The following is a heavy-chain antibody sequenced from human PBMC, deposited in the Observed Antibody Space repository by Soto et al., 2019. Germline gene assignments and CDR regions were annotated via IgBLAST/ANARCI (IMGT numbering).Heavy chain of an antibody. D-gene: IGHD3-10*02. CDR3: ARSGDNYNVLDY. J-gene: IGHJ4*02. CDR2: SSNSGTYT. V-gene: IGHV3-11*06. CDR1: GFTFSDYY. Sequence: GSLRLSCVASGFTFSDYYMSWVRQAPGKGLEWLSYSSNSGTYTKYAGSVKGRFSISRDNAKNSLYLQINSLRGEDTAIYYCARSGDNYNVLDYWGQGTPVTVSS.